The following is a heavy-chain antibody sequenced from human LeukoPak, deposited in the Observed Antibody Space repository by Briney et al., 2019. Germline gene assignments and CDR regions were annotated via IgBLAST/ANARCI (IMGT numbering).Heavy chain of an antibody. CDR1: GYTFTGYY. D-gene: IGHD3-3*01. Sequence: GASVKVSCKASGYTFTGYYMHWVRQAPGQGLEWMGWINPNSGGTNYAQKFQGRGTMTSDTSISTAYMELSRLRSDDTAVYYCARTITIQFGRLRRQTFNWFDPWGQGTLVTVSS. CDR2: INPNSGGT. CDR3: ARTITIQFGRLRRQTFNWFDP. J-gene: IGHJ5*02. V-gene: IGHV1-2*02.